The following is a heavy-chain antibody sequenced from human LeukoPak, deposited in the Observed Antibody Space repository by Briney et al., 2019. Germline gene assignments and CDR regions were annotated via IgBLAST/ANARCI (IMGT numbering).Heavy chain of an antibody. D-gene: IGHD2-2*01. CDR2: ISWNSGSI. CDR1: GFTFDDYA. J-gene: IGHJ4*02. V-gene: IGHV3-9*03. Sequence: GGSLILSCAASGFTFDDYAMHWVRHAPGKGLEWVSGISWNSGSIVYADSVKGRFTISNDNAKNSLCLQMNSLRAEDMAFYYGTKGYCSSTSCSGDYWGQGTLGTVSS. CDR3: TKGYCSSTSCSGDY.